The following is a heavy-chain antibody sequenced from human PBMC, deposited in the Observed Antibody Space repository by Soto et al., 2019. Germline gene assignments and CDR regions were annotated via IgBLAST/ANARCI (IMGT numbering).Heavy chain of an antibody. Sequence: GGSLRLSCAASGFTFSSYGMHWVRQAPGKGLEWVAVISYDGSNKYYADSVKGRFTISRDNSKNTLYLQMNSLRAEDTAVYYCAKEDIPYYGDYFDYWGQGTLVTVSS. CDR3: AKEDIPYYGDYFDY. CDR1: GFTFSSYG. CDR2: ISYDGSNK. V-gene: IGHV3-30*18. J-gene: IGHJ4*02. D-gene: IGHD4-17*01.